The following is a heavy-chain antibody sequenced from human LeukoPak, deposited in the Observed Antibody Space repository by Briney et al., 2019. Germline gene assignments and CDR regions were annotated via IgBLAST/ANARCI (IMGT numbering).Heavy chain of an antibody. V-gene: IGHV1-2*02. Sequence: ASVTVSCKASGYTFTGYYMHWVRQAPGQGLEWMGWINPNSGGTNYAQKFQGRVTMTRDASISTAYMELSRLRSDDTAVYYCARGRYCSSTSCRDAFDIWGQGTMVTVSS. CDR3: ARGRYCSSTSCRDAFDI. D-gene: IGHD2-2*01. CDR2: INPNSGGT. CDR1: GYTFTGYY. J-gene: IGHJ3*02.